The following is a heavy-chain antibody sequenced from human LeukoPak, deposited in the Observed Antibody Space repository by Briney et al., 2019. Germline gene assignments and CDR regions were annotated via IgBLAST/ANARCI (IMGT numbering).Heavy chain of an antibody. J-gene: IGHJ5*02. V-gene: IGHV3-30*18. CDR1: GFTFSSYG. CDR2: ISYDGSNK. CDR3: AKDFRYSSGWSFDP. Sequence: PGGSLRLSCAASGFTFSSYGMHWVRQAPGKGLEWVAVISYDGSNKYYADSVKGRFTISRDNSENTLYLQMNSLRAEDTAVYYCAKDFRYSSGWSFDPWGQGTLVTVSS. D-gene: IGHD6-19*01.